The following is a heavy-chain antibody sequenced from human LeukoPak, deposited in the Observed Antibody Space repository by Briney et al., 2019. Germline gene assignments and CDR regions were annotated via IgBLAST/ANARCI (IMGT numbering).Heavy chain of an antibody. CDR1: GGSISSSY. D-gene: IGHD6-6*01. J-gene: IGHJ4*02. CDR2: IYTGGTT. V-gene: IGHV4-4*07. Sequence: SETLSLTCTVSGGSISSSYCNWIRQPVGKGLEWIGRIYTGGTTNDNPSLKSRVTMSVDTSKNQFSLKLSSVTAADTAVYYCARDSSSTSYYFDYWGQGILVTVSS. CDR3: ARDSSSTSYYFDY.